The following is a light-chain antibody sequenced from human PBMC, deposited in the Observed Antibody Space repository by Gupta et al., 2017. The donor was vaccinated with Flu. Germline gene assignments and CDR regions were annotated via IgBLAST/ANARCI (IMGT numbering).Light chain of an antibody. V-gene: IGLV1-40*01. Sequence: QSVLTQPHSVAGPPGQKLTISCTGISSHIGAGSDVLWYQVLPGTATKLLIYGNSNRPSGVPERDYGSKSATSASLAITGLQAEDEADYYGQSYDNNLSAGVVLGGGTKLTVL. CDR2: GNS. CDR3: QSYDNNLSAGVV. CDR1: SSHIGAGSD. J-gene: IGLJ2*01.